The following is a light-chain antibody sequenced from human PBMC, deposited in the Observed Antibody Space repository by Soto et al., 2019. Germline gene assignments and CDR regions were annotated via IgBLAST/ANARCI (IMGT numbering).Light chain of an antibody. CDR2: DAS. J-gene: IGKJ4*01. V-gene: IGKV3-11*01. CDR1: QNIRDY. CDR3: QQRGNWPLT. Sequence: ETVLTQSPATLSLSPGERATLSCRASQNIRDYLIWYQQKPDQAPRLLIYDASSRATGIPARFSGSGSGTDFTLTISSLEPEDFAVYYCQQRGNWPLTFGGGTKVEI.